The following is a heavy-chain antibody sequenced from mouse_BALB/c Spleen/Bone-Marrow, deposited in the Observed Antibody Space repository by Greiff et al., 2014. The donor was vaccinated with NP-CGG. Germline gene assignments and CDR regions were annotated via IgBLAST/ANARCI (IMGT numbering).Heavy chain of an antibody. CDR2: ISSGSTAI. D-gene: IGHD4-1*01. V-gene: IGHV5-17*02. J-gene: IGHJ1*01. CDR1: GFTFSSFG. CDR3: ARGGNWDDFDV. Sequence: EVKVVESGGGLVQPGGSRKLSCAASGFTFSSFGMHWVRQAPEKGLEWVAYISSGSTAICYADTVKGRFTISRGNPKNTLFLQMTSLRSEDTAMYYCARGGNWDDFDVWGAGTTVTVSS.